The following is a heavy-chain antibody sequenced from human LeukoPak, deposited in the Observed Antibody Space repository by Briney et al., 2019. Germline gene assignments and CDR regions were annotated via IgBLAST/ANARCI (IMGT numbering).Heavy chain of an antibody. CDR1: GFTFSSYA. CDR3: ARGTGWLQGVDYFDY. CDR2: ISYDGSNK. Sequence: PGGSLRLSCAASGFTFSSYAMHWVRQAPGKGLEWVAVISYDGSNKYYADSVKGRFTISRDNSKNTLYLQMNSLRAEDTAVYYCARGTGWLQGVDYFDYWGQGTLVTVSS. J-gene: IGHJ4*02. D-gene: IGHD5-18*01. V-gene: IGHV3-30-3*01.